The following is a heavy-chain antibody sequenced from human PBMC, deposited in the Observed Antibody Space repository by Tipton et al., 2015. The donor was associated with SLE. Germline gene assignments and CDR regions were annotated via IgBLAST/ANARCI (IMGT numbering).Heavy chain of an antibody. CDR1: GGSISSSRYY. V-gene: IGHV4-39*07. CDR2: IYYSGST. D-gene: IGHD3-16*01. Sequence: TLSLTCTVSGGSISSSRYYWGWIRQPPGKGLEWIGSIYYSGSTYYNPSLKSRVTISVDTSKNQFSLKLSSVTAADTAVYYCARGLGSPCGQGTLVTVSS. CDR3: ARGLGSP. J-gene: IGHJ5*02.